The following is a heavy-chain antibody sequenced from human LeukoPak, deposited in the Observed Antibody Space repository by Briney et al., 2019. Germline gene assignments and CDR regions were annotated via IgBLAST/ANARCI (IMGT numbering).Heavy chain of an antibody. CDR3: ARVGDLRYYYYMDV. V-gene: IGHV4-39*07. Sequence: PSETLSLTCTVSGGSISSSSYYWGWLRQPPGKGLEWIGSIYYSGSTYYNPSLKSRVTISEDTSKNQFSLKLSSVTAADTAVYYCARVGDLRYYYYMDVWGKGTTVTVSS. J-gene: IGHJ6*03. D-gene: IGHD3-10*01. CDR2: IYYSGST. CDR1: GGSISSSSYY.